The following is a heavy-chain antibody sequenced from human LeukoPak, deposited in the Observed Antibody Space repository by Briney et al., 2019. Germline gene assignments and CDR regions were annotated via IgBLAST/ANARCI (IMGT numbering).Heavy chain of an antibody. J-gene: IGHJ4*02. CDR2: IRYDGTDK. D-gene: IGHD6-13*01. CDR1: GFTFSRYG. Sequence: GGSLRLSCAASGFTFSRYGMHWVRQTPGKGLEWVAFIRYDGTDKYYADSVKGRLTVSKDNTKNTLFLQMNSLRAEDTAVYYCAKDHVKSSSSSWCLDYWGQGTLVTVSS. V-gene: IGHV3-30*02. CDR3: AKDHVKSSSSSWCLDY.